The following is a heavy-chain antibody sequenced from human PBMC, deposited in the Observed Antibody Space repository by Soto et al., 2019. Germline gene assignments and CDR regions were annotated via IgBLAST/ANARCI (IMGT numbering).Heavy chain of an antibody. V-gene: IGHV3-23*01. CDR3: AIALVAALTAKFGY. J-gene: IGHJ4*02. CDR1: GFTFSSYA. Sequence: GGSLRLSCAASGFTFSSYAMSWVRQAPGKGLEWVSAISGSGGSTYYADSVKGRFTISRDNSKNTLYLQMNSLRAEDTAVYYWAIALVAALTAKFGYWGQGTLVTVSS. D-gene: IGHD5-12*01. CDR2: ISGSGGST.